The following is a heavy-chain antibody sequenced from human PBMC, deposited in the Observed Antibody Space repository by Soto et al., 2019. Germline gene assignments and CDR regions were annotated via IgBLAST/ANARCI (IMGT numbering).Heavy chain of an antibody. J-gene: IGHJ4*02. CDR3: AKSRWGSTVKGD. Sequence: EVQLLESGGGLVQPGGSLRLSCAASGFTFSGYAMSWVRQAPGKGLEWVSAISGSGGSTYYADSVKGRFTISRDNSKNTLYLQMNSLRAEDTAVYYCAKSRWGSTVKGDWGQGTLVTVSS. V-gene: IGHV3-23*01. CDR2: ISGSGGST. D-gene: IGHD4-17*01. CDR1: GFTFSGYA.